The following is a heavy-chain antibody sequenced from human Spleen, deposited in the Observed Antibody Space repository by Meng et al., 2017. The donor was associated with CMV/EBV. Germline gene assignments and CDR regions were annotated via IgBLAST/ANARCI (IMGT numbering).Heavy chain of an antibody. D-gene: IGHD3-10*01. CDR1: GGSISSGDYY. V-gene: IGHV4-30-4*08. Sequence: VQLQESGPGLVHPSQTLSLTCTVPGGSISSGDYYWSWIRQPPGKGLEWIGYIYYSGSTYYNPSLKSRVTISVDTSKNQFSLKLSSVTAADTAVYYCARALLWFGELNDYWGQGTLVTVSS. CDR2: IYYSGST. CDR3: ARALLWFGELNDY. J-gene: IGHJ4*02.